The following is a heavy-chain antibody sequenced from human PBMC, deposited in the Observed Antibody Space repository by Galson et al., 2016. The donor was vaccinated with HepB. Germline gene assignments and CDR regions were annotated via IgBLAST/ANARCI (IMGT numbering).Heavy chain of an antibody. J-gene: IGHJ4*02. CDR2: FGDGGDI. CDR1: GFIFSSYA. V-gene: IGHV3-23*01. Sequence: SLRLSCAASGFIFSSYAMTWVRQAPGKGPEWVSTFGDGGDIYYADSVKSRFTISRDNSRNTLYLQMNSLRADDTAVYYCAGVPSGKRLDYWGQGTLVTVSS. D-gene: IGHD2-2*01. CDR3: AGVPSGKRLDY.